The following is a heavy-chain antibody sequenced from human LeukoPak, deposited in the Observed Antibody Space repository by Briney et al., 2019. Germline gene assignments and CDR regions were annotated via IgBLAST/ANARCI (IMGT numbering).Heavy chain of an antibody. CDR2: ISSSGHTI. CDR3: ARDSSEITMIPHFDY. V-gene: IGHV3-48*03. CDR1: GFTFSSYE. D-gene: IGHD3-22*01. J-gene: IGHJ4*02. Sequence: GGSLRLSCAASGFTFSSYEMNWVRQAPGKGLEWVSYISSSGHTIYYADSVKGRFTSSRDNAKNSLNLQMNSLRADDTAVYYCARDSSEITMIPHFDYWGQGTLVTVSS.